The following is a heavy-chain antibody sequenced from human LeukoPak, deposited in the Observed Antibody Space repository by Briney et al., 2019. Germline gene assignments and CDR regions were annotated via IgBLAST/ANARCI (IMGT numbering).Heavy chain of an antibody. CDR3: ARRLTQYDCFDP. CDR2: IYYSGST. CDR1: GGSISSGGYY. J-gene: IGHJ5*02. D-gene: IGHD2-2*01. V-gene: IGHV4-31*03. Sequence: TPSLTCTVSGGSISSGGYYRSWIRQHPGKGLEWIGYIYYSGSTYYNPSLKSRVTISVDTSKNQFSLHLNSVTPEDTAVYYCARRLTQYDCFDPWGQGILVTVSS.